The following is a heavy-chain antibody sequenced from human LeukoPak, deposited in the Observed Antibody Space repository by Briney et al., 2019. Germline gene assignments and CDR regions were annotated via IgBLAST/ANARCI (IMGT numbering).Heavy chain of an antibody. CDR1: GFTFSSYA. CDR2: ISSSSSYI. Sequence: GGSLRLSCAASGFTFSSYAMSWVRQAPGKGLEWVSSISSSSSYIYYADSVKGRFTISRDNAKNSLYLQMNSLRAEDTAVYYCARASYSSSVYFDYWGQGTLVTVSS. D-gene: IGHD6-6*01. V-gene: IGHV3-21*01. J-gene: IGHJ4*02. CDR3: ARASYSSSVYFDY.